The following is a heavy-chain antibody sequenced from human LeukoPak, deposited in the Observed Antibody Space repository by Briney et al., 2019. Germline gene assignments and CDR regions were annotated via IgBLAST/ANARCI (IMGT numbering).Heavy chain of an antibody. CDR3: AARPLMPPRFDY. J-gene: IGHJ4*02. CDR2: ISGGGGSA. D-gene: IGHD2-2*01. V-gene: IGHV3-23*01. Sequence: GGSLRLSCAGSGFTFSSYPMSWVRQAPAKGLQWVSAISGGGGSAYYADSVKGRFTISRDNSKGTLYLQMHSLRAEDTAIYYCAARPLMPPRFDYWGQGTLVTVSS. CDR1: GFTFSSYP.